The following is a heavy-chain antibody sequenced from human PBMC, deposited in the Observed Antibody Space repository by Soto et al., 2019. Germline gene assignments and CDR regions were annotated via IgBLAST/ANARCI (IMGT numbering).Heavy chain of an antibody. J-gene: IGHJ6*02. CDR3: ARGRGKRVPAAIYYYCGMDV. V-gene: IGHV4-34*01. D-gene: IGHD2-2*02. CDR2: INHSGST. CDR1: GGSFSGYY. Sequence: SETLSLTCAVYGGSFSGYYWSWIRQPPGKGLEWIGEINHSGSTNYNPSLKSRVTISVDTSKNQFSLKLSSVTAADTAVYYCARGRGKRVPAAIYYYCGMDVWGQGTTVTVYS.